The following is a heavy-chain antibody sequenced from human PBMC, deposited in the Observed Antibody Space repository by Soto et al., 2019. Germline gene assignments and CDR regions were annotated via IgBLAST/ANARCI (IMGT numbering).Heavy chain of an antibody. CDR1: GFLFTRYG. V-gene: IGHV3-30*03. CDR2: ISYDGNKK. J-gene: IGHJ4*02. CDR3: ARVSYGSEIYGSEY. Sequence: QVQLGESGGGVVQPGRSIRLSCAASGFLFTRYGIHWVRQAPGKGLVWVAVISYDGNKKYYADSVKGRFTVSKDNSRSTQYLQMNSLRVEDTAVYYCARVSYGSEIYGSEYWGQGTLVSVSS. D-gene: IGHD3-10*01.